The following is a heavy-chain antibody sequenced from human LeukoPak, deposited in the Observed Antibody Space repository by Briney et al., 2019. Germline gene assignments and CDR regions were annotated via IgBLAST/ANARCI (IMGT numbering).Heavy chain of an antibody. CDR2: ISAYNGNT. Sequence: GASVKVSCKASGYTFTSYGISWVQQAPGQGLEWMGWISAYNGNTNYAQKLQGRVTMTTDTSTSTAYMELRSLRSDDTAVYYCARDLGDYGDLLEDYWGQGTLVTVSS. J-gene: IGHJ4*02. CDR3: ARDLGDYGDLLEDY. V-gene: IGHV1-18*01. D-gene: IGHD4-17*01. CDR1: GYTFTSYG.